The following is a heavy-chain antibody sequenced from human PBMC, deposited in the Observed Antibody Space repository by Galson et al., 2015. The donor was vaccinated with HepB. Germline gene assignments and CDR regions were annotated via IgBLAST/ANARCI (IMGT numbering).Heavy chain of an antibody. D-gene: IGHD2-2*01. V-gene: IGHV3-15*07. Sequence: SLRLSCAASGFTFSNAWMNWVRQAPGKGLEWVGRIKSKSDGGTTDYAAPVKGRFTISRDDSKNTLYLQMNSLKTEDTAVYYCTTGDIVVVPAAIRTFDIWGQGTMVTVSS. J-gene: IGHJ3*02. CDR3: TTGDIVVVPAAIRTFDI. CDR2: IKSKSDGGTT. CDR1: GFTFSNAW.